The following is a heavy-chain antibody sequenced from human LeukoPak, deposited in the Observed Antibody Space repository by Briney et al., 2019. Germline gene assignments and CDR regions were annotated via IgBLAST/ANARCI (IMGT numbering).Heavy chain of an antibody. CDR2: IRQDGSEK. V-gene: IGHV3-7*01. J-gene: IGHJ4*01. D-gene: IGHD6-13*01. CDR1: GFTFTDCW. CDR3: ARDGTAAGLYFDL. Sequence: PGGSLRLSCAVSGFTFTDCWMNWVRQAPGKGLEWVASIRQDGSEKTYVDSVKGRFTISRDNTKNSLSLQVNSLRVEDTAVYYCARDGTAAGLYFDLWGQGTLVTVSS.